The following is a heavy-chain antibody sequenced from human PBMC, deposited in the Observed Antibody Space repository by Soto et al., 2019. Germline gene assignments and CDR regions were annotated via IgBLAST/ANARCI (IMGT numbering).Heavy chain of an antibody. V-gene: IGHV3-11*01. Sequence: LRLSCAASGFTFSDYYMTWIRQAPGSGLEWVSYISSSSGTISYANSVKGRFTISRDNAQNSLYLQMTSLRAEDTAVYYCARGTYRSKTDFDYWGQGTLVTVSS. CDR2: ISSSSGTI. J-gene: IGHJ4*02. D-gene: IGHD6-13*01. CDR1: GFTFSDYY. CDR3: ARGTYRSKTDFDY.